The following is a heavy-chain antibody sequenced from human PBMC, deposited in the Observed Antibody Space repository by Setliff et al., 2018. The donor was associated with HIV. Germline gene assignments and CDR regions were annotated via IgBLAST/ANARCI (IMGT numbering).Heavy chain of an antibody. CDR2: IHHSGGST. CDR1: GYTFTSYY. Sequence: ASVKVSCKASGYTFTSYYIHWVRQAPGQGLKWMGVIHHSGGSTSYAQSFQDRVTMTRDTSTSTVYMELSSLRSEDTAVYYCARVRYCSGGSCYGGEYWFDPWGQGTLVTVSS. CDR3: ARVRYCSGGSCYGGEYWFDP. V-gene: IGHV1-46*01. D-gene: IGHD2-15*01. J-gene: IGHJ5*02.